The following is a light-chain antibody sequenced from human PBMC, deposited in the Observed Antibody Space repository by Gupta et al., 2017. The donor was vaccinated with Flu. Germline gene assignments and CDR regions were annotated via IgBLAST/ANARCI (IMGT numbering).Light chain of an antibody. V-gene: IGKV1-39*01. CDR2: AAS. CDR3: QQSYSTPLT. Sequence: IQMTQSPSSLSASVGDRVTITCRASQSISRYLNWYQQEPGKAPKLLIYAASSLQSGVPSRFSGSGSGTDFTLSISSLQPEDFATYYCQQSYSTPLTFGGGTKVEIK. J-gene: IGKJ4*01. CDR1: QSISRY.